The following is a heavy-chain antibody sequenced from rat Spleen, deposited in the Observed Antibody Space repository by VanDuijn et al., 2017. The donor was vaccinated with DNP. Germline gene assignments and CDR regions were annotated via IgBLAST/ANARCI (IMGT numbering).Heavy chain of an antibody. Sequence: QVQLQQSGGELAKPGSSVKISCRASGYTFTTYYIGWIKQTTRQGLEFIGYINTGSGGPNYNEKFRGKATLTVDKSSSTAFMQLSSLTPDDSAVYYCARGSDGVWLAYWGQGTLVTVSS. CDR1: GYTFTTYY. J-gene: IGHJ3*01. CDR2: INTGSGGP. D-gene: IGHD4-3*01. CDR3: ARGSDGVWLAY. V-gene: IGHV1-43*01.